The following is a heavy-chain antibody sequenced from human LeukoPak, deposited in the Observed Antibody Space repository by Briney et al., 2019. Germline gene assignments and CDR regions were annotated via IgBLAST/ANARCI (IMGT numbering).Heavy chain of an antibody. J-gene: IGHJ4*02. V-gene: IGHV4-59*01. Sequence: SETLSLTCTVAGGSISSYYWSWIRQPPGKGLEWIGYIYYSGSTNYNPSLKSRVTISVDTSKNQFSLKLSSVTAADTAVYYCARDRTIFGVDYWGQGTLVTVSS. CDR3: ARDRTIFGVDY. CDR1: GGSISSYY. D-gene: IGHD3-3*01. CDR2: IYYSGST.